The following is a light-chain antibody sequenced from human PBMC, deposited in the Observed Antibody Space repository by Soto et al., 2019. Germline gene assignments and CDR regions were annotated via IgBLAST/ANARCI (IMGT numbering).Light chain of an antibody. J-gene: IGLJ3*02. V-gene: IGLV2-14*01. CDR1: SSVVGGSIY. Sequence: QSALTQPASVSGWPGQSITIYCTGTSSVVGGSIYVSWYQLSSGKAPKLLIYDVDRPSGVSNRFSGSKSGNTASLTISGLQAEDEADYYCNSYTSSGTVVFGGGTKVTVL. CDR3: NSYTSSGTVV. CDR2: DV.